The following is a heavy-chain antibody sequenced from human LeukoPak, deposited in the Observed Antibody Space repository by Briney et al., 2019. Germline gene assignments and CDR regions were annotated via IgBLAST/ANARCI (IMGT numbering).Heavy chain of an antibody. CDR3: ARGSYAHSYGMDV. D-gene: IGHD1-26*01. CDR1: GFTFSSYA. J-gene: IGHJ6*02. CDR2: ISYDGSNK. V-gene: IGHV3-30-3*01. Sequence: SGGSLRLSCAASGFTFSSYAMHWVRQAPGKGLEWVAVISYDGSNKYYADSVKGRFTISRDNSKNTLYLQMNSLRAEDTAVYCCARGSYAHSYGMDVWGQGTTVTVSS.